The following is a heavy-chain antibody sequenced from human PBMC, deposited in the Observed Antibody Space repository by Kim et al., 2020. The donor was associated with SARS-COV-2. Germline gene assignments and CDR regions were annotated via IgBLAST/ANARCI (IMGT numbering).Heavy chain of an antibody. J-gene: IGHJ4*01. CDR2: ISYDGSNK. CDR1: GFTFSSYA. V-gene: IGHV3-30*04. D-gene: IGHD3-22*01. CDR3: ARMVGSSGYYWTYFDY. Sequence: GGSLRLSCAASGFTFSSYAMHWVRQAPGKGLEWVAVISYDGSNKYYADSVKGRFTISRNNSKTTLHQQMNILRAENTAVYYSARMVGSSGYYWTYFDYSG.